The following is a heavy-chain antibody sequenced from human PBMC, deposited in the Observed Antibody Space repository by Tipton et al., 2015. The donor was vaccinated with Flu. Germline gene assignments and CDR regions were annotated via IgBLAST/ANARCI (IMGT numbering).Heavy chain of an antibody. CDR1: GDSIGSPYC. Sequence: TLSLTCSVSGDSIGSPYCLAWIRQPPGKGLEWIGNVHQAGTTYYTPSLRSRVTISLDRPRNQFSLRLTPVTSADTAVDYCAGRAVITYLSVPKTWFDPCGHGTVVTVSS. CDR3: AGRAVITYLSVPKTWFDP. CDR2: VHQAGTT. D-gene: IGHD3-10*01. V-gene: IGHV4-38-2*01. J-gene: IGHJ5*02.